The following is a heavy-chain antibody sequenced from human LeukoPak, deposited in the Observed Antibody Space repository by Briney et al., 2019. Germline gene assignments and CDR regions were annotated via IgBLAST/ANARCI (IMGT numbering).Heavy chain of an antibody. Sequence: PSETLSLTCAVYGGSFSGYYWSWIRQPPGKGLEWIGEINHSGSTNYNPSLKSRVTISVDTSKNQFSLKLSSVTAADTAVYYCARARREHIVVVTAVHPYYYYYMDVWGKGTTVTISS. J-gene: IGHJ6*03. D-gene: IGHD2-21*02. CDR2: INHSGST. CDR1: GGSFSGYY. V-gene: IGHV4-34*01. CDR3: ARARREHIVVVTAVHPYYYYYMDV.